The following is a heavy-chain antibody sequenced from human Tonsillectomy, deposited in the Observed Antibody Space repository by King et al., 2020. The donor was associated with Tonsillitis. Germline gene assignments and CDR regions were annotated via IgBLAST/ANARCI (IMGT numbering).Heavy chain of an antibody. D-gene: IGHD6-13*01. V-gene: IGHV3-53*01. CDR3: ARDVAAAGFLWD. Sequence: VQLVESGGGLIQPGGSLRLSCAASWFTVSSDYMSWVRQAPGKGLEGVSAIYSGGSTYYADSVKGRYTISRDNSKNTLYLQMNSLRAEDTAVYYCARDVAAAGFLWDWGQGTLVTVSS. J-gene: IGHJ4*02. CDR2: IYSGGST. CDR1: WFTVSSDY.